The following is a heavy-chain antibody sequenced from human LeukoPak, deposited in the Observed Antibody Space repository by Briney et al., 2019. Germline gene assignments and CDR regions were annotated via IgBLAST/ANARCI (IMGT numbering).Heavy chain of an antibody. Sequence: ASVKVSCKVSGYTLTALSMHWVRQAPGKGLEWMGGFDPEDGETIYAQKFQGRVTMTEDTSTDTAYMELSSLRSEDTAVYYCATYDILTGYYRKGFDYWGQGTLVTVSS. CDR1: GYTLTALS. D-gene: IGHD3-9*01. J-gene: IGHJ4*02. CDR3: ATYDILTGYYRKGFDY. CDR2: FDPEDGET. V-gene: IGHV1-24*01.